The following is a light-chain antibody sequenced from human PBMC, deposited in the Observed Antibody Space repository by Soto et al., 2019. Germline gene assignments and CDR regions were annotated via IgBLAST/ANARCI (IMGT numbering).Light chain of an antibody. CDR1: QTISSW. CDR2: KAS. CDR3: QQYNSYWT. Sequence: DLQITQYPSTLSGSVGDRITINCRASQTISSWLAWYQQKPGKAPKLLIYKASTLKSGVPSRLSGSGSGTEFTLTISSLQPDDSATYYCQQYNSYWTFGQGTKVDIK. V-gene: IGKV1-5*03. J-gene: IGKJ1*01.